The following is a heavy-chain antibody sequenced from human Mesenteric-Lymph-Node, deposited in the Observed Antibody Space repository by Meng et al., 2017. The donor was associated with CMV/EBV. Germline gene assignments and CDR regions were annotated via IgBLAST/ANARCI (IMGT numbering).Heavy chain of an antibody. Sequence: SETLSLTCTVSGDSVTSGTNYWTWIRQSPGKGLEWIGYIYYSGSTYYNPSLKSRVTISVDTSKNQFSLKLSSVTAADTAVYYCARGATPEYFDYWGQGTLVTVSS. V-gene: IGHV4-31*03. J-gene: IGHJ4*02. CDR2: IYYSGST. CDR1: GDSVTSGTNY. D-gene: IGHD1-14*01. CDR3: ARGATPEYFDY.